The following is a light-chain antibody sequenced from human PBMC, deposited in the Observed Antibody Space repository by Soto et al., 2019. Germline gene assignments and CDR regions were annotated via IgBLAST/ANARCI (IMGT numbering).Light chain of an antibody. CDR1: QSVSSY. J-gene: IGKJ1*01. CDR3: KQRSNWPVT. Sequence: EIVLTQSPGTLSLSPGERATLSCRASQSVSSYLAWYQQKPGQAPRLLMYDASTRATGISARFSGSGSGTDFTLTISSLESEDFAVYYCKQRSNWPVTFGQGTKVEVK. CDR2: DAS. V-gene: IGKV3-11*01.